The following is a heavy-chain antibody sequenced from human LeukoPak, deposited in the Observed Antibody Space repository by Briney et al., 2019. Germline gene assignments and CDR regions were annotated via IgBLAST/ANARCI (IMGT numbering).Heavy chain of an antibody. CDR1: GYSFNSYW. CDR3: ARHVPYTSSWYFDY. J-gene: IGHJ4*02. V-gene: IGHV5-10-1*01. CDR2: IDPSDSYT. D-gene: IGHD6-13*01. Sequence: GESLKISFKGSGYSFNSYWITWVRQMPGKGLEWMGRIDPSDSYTNYSPSFQGRVTISADKSISTAYLQWSSLKASDTAVYYCARHVPYTSSWYFDYWGQGTLVTVSS.